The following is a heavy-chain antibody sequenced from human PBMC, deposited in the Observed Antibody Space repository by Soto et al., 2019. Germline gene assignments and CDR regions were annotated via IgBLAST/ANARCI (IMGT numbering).Heavy chain of an antibody. V-gene: IGHV3-21*01. J-gene: IGHJ6*02. CDR1: GFTFSSYS. D-gene: IGHD5-18*01. Sequence: NPVGSLRLSCAASGFTFSSYSMNWVRQAPGKGLEWVSSISSSSSYIYYADSVKGRFTISRDNAKNSLYLQMNSLRAEDTAVYYCARGGAMVATYYYYGMDVWGQGTTVTVSS. CDR3: ARGGAMVATYYYYGMDV. CDR2: ISSSSSYI.